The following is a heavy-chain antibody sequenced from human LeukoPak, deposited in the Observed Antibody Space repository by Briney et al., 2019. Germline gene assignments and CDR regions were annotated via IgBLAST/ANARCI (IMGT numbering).Heavy chain of an antibody. CDR1: GGSISSYY. Sequence: SETLSLTCTVSGGSISSYYWSWIRQPPGKGLEWIGYIYYSGSTNYNPSLKSRVTILVDTSKNQFSLKLSSVTAADTAVYYCARGERVPAAYSFNYYYYMDVWGKGTTVTVSS. V-gene: IGHV4-59*01. CDR3: ARGERVPAAYSFNYYYYMDV. J-gene: IGHJ6*03. D-gene: IGHD2-2*01. CDR2: IYYSGST.